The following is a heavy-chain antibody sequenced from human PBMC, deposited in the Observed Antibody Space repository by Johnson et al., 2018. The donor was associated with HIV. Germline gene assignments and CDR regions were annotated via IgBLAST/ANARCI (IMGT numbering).Heavy chain of an antibody. CDR3: ASDYYYDSRARLGAFDI. V-gene: IGHV3-30-3*01. D-gene: IGHD3-22*01. CDR1: GLIFNTYG. CDR2: ISYDGGNK. Sequence: QVQLVESGGGVVQPGRSLRLSCAASGLIFNTYGMHWVRQAPGKGLEWVAVISYDGGNKYYADSVKGRFSLSRDNSKKKLYLQMNSLRPEDTAVYYCASDYYYDSRARLGAFDIWGQGTMVTVSS. J-gene: IGHJ3*02.